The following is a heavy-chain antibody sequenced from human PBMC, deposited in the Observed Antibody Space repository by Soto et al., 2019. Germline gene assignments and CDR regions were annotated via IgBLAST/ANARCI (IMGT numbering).Heavy chain of an antibody. J-gene: IGHJ4*02. CDR3: ARGRHPFDY. V-gene: IGHV3-30-3*01. Sequence: QVQMVESGGGVVQPGRSLRLSCAAPEFTFSTYSMNWVRQAPGKGLEWVAVISYDGSNKYYADSVKGRFTIARDNSKNTLYLQMTSLRAEDTAVYYCARGRHPFDYRGQGTLVTVSS. CDR1: EFTFSTYS. CDR2: ISYDGSNK.